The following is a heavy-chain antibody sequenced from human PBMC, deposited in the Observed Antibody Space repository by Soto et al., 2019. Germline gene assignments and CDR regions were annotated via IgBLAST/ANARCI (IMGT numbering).Heavy chain of an antibody. Sequence: EGSLRLSCAASGFTFSSYSMRWVRQAPGKGLEWVSAISGSGGSTYYADSVKGRFTISRDNSKNTLYLQMNSLRAEDTAVYYCANLMSGVYYYYGMDVWGQGTTVTVSS. CDR3: ANLMSGVYYYYGMDV. V-gene: IGHV3-23*01. D-gene: IGHD3-10*01. CDR1: GFTFSSYS. J-gene: IGHJ6*02. CDR2: ISGSGGST.